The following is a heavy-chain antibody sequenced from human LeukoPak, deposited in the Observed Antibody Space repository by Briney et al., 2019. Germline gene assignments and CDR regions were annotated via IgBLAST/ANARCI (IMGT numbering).Heavy chain of an antibody. CDR1: GFTFSSYA. CDR2: ISGSGGST. D-gene: IGHD3-10*01. J-gene: IGHJ3*01. Sequence: GASLRLSCAASGFTFSSYAMSWVRQAPGKGLEWVSAISGSGGSTYYADSVKGRFTTSRDNSKNTLYLQMNSLRAEDTAVYYCAKGGSYGSLLWFGELFFWGQGTMVTVSS. CDR3: AKGGSYGSLLWFGELFF. V-gene: IGHV3-23*01.